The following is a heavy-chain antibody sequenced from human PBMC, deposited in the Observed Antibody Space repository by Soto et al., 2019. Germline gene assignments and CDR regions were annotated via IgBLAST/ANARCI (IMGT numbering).Heavy chain of an antibody. D-gene: IGHD5-12*01. CDR1: GGSISSSKW. Sequence: SETLSLTCAVSGGSISSSKWWSWVRQPPGKGLEWIGQIYHGGSSDYNPSLKSRVSISADKSTNHFSLNLNSVTAADTAIYYCARGGSGYDWFDSWGQGTLVTVSS. V-gene: IGHV4-4*02. CDR3: ARGGSGYDWFDS. CDR2: IYHGGSS. J-gene: IGHJ5*01.